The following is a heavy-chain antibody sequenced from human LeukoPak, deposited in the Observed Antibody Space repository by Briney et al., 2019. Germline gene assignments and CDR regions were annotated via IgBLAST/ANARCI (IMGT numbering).Heavy chain of an antibody. V-gene: IGHV3-30*03. CDR1: GFTFSSYG. CDR3: ARVFDSSGSDYFDY. J-gene: IGHJ4*02. D-gene: IGHD3-22*01. CDR2: ISYDGSNK. Sequence: GRSLRLSCAASGFTFSSYGMHWVRQAPGKGLEWVAVISYDGSNKYYADSVKGRFTISRDNSKNTLYLQMNSLRAEDTAVYYCARVFDSSGSDYFDYWGQGTLVTVSS.